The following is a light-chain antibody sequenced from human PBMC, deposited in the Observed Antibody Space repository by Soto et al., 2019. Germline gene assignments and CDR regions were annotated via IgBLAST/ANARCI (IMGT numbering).Light chain of an antibody. CDR3: GTWDSSLSAS. V-gene: IGLV1-51*01. CDR2: DNN. J-gene: IGLJ1*01. Sequence: QSALTQPPSVSAAPGQKVTISCSGSSSNIGNNYVSWYQQLPGTAPKLLIYDNNKRPSGIPDRFSGSKSGTSATLGITGLQTGDEADYYCGTWDSSLSASFGTGTQLTVL. CDR1: SSNIGNNY.